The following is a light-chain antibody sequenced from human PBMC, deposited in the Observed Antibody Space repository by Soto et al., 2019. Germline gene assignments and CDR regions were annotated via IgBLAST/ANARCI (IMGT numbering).Light chain of an antibody. Sequence: SSELTQPPSVSVSPGQTATMTCSGDKLGSKYVCWYQQKPGQSPVLVIYDDTKRPSGIPERFSGSNSGNTATLTISRTQAMDEADYYCQAWDNSVVFGGGTKVTVL. CDR3: QAWDNSVV. V-gene: IGLV3-1*01. J-gene: IGLJ2*01. CDR2: DDT. CDR1: KLGSKY.